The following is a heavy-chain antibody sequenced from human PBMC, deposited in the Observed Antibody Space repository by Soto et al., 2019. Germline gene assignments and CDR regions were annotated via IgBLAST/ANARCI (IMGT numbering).Heavy chain of an antibody. CDR2: ISGSSNYI. Sequence: GGSLRLSCAASGFTFSTYSMNWVRQAPGRGLEWVSSISGSSNYIYYGDAVKGRCTISRDNAKNKIFLELNGLTVDDTAVYYCARAREPEYSSSIFFDYWGRGTVVTVSS. J-gene: IGHJ4*01. D-gene: IGHD6-6*01. CDR3: ARAREPEYSSSIFFDY. V-gene: IGHV3-21*04. CDR1: GFTFSTYS.